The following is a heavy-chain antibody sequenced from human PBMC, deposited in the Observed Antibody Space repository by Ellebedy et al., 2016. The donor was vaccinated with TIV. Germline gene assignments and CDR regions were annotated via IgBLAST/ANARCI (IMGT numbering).Heavy chain of an antibody. V-gene: IGHV4-34*01. D-gene: IGHD3-10*01. J-gene: IGHJ4*02. CDR3: ARLNERWFDDY. CDR2: INHSGTT. CDR1: GGSFSGYY. Sequence: SETLSLXXAVYGGSFSGYYWSWIRQPPGKGLEWIGEINHSGTTNYSPSLKSRVTISVDTSKNQFSLKLSSVTAADTAVYYCARLNERWFDDYWGQGTQVTVSS.